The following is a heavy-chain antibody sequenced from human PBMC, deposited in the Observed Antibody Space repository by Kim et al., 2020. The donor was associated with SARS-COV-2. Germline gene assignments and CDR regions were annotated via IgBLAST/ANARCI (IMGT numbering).Heavy chain of an antibody. Sequence: SETLSLTCTVSGGSISSSSYYWVWIRQRPGKGREGIVSIYDSGNSYDNPSLKIRVTIAVDTPKNQFSLNLSSVTAAAAAEYSCAAPRGGSGTGAEYWGEG. CDR3: AAPRGGSGTGAEY. CDR2: IYDSGNS. J-gene: IGHJ4*02. V-gene: IGHV4-39*01. CDR1: GGSISSSSYY. D-gene: IGHD3-10*01.